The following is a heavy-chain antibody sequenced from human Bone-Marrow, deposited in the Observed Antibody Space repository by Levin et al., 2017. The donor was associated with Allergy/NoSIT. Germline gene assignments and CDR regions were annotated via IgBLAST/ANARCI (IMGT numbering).Heavy chain of an antibody. V-gene: IGHV1-8*01. Sequence: GVSLKISCKASGDTFSSYDINWVRQASGQGLEWMGWMNPNSGNTVYAKKFQGRVTMTRNTSISTAYMDLSSLRSDDTATYYCATGQGHLVGPPWGQGTLVTVSA. D-gene: IGHD6-6*01. J-gene: IGHJ5*02. CDR2: MNPNSGNT. CDR3: ATGQGHLVGPP. CDR1: GDTFSSYD.